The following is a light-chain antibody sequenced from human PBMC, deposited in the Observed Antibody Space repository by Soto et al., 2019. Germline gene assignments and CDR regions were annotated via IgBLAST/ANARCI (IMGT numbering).Light chain of an antibody. V-gene: IGKV1-6*02. CDR3: LHYYNYPWT. J-gene: IGKJ1*01. CDR2: AAS. CDR1: QDIRND. Sequence: AIQMTQSPSTLSASVGDRVTITCRASQDIRNDLGWYQQKPGKAPKILINAASNLQSGVPSRFSGSGSGTDFTLTISSLQHEDSATYCCLHYYNYPWTFGQGTRVEVK.